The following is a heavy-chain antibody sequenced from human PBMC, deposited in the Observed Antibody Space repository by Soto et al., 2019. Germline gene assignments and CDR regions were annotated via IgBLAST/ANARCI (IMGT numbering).Heavy chain of an antibody. CDR2: IKQDGSER. Sequence: EVLLVESGGGLVQPGGSLRLSCAASGFSLIPYWMSWVRQAPGKGLEWVANIKQDGSERNYVNSVKGRFTISRDNAKNSVYLEMNSLRAEDTAVYYCARGGVHCYDNSFDYWGQGTLVTASS. CDR3: ARGGVHCYDNSFDY. J-gene: IGHJ4*02. V-gene: IGHV3-7*03. D-gene: IGHD3-22*01. CDR1: GFSLIPYW.